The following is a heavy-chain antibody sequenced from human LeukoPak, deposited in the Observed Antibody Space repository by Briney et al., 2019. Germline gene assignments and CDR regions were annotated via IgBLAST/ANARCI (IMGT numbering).Heavy chain of an antibody. Sequence: SETLSLTCAVSGGSISSSNWWSWVRQPPGKGLEWIGEIYHSGSTNYNPSLKSRVTISVDKSKNQFSLRLSSVTASDTAVYYCSRESGAFSPFGYWGQGTLVTVHS. CDR2: IYHSGST. D-gene: IGHD1-26*01. CDR1: GGSISSSNW. V-gene: IGHV4-4*02. CDR3: SRESGAFSPFGY. J-gene: IGHJ4*02.